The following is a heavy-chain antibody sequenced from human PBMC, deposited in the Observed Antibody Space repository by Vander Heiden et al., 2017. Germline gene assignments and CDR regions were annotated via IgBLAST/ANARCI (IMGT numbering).Heavy chain of an antibody. Sequence: QVQLQQWGAGLLKPSETLSLTCAVYGGSFSGYYWSWIRQPPGKGLEWIGEINHSGSTNYNPSLKSRVTISVDTSKNQFSLKLSSVTAAYTAVYYCARLVVPHYGMDVWGQGTTVTVSS. CDR1: GGSFSGYY. J-gene: IGHJ6*02. V-gene: IGHV4-34*01. CDR3: ARLVVPHYGMDV. D-gene: IGHD2-2*01. CDR2: INHSGST.